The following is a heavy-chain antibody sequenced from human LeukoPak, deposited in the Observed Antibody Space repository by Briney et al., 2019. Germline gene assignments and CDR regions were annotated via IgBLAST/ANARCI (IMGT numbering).Heavy chain of an antibody. CDR2: IYSGGST. CDR3: ARTIAAAGLNYYDSSGYDY. CDR1: GFTVSSNY. D-gene: IGHD3-22*01. J-gene: IGHJ4*02. V-gene: IGHV3-53*01. Sequence: GGSLRLSCAASGFTVSSNYMSWVRQAPGKGLEWLSVIYSGGSTYYADSVKGRFTISRDNSKNTLYLQMNSLRAEDTAVYYCARTIAAAGLNYYDSSGYDYWGQGTLVTVSS.